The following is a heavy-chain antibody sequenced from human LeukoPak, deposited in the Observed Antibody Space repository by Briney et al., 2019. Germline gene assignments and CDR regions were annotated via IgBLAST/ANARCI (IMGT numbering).Heavy chain of an antibody. CDR2: INPNSGDT. CDR3: ARGGTSGWRTPNDDY. CDR1: GYTFTDYY. V-gene: IGHV1-2*02. J-gene: IGHJ4*02. Sequence: GASVKVSCKASGYTFTDYYINWVRQAPGQGLEWIGWINPNSGDTNYAQKFQDRVTMTRDTSISTAYIELNFLRSDDTAVYYCARGGTSGWRTPNDDYWGQGTLVTVSS. D-gene: IGHD6-19*01.